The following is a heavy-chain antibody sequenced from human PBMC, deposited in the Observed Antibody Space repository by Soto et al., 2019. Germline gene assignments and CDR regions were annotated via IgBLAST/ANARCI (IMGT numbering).Heavy chain of an antibody. CDR2: ISYDGSNK. V-gene: IGHV3-30-3*01. D-gene: IGHD6-6*01. CDR3: ARVIAARLPFDY. Sequence: LRLSCAASGFTFSSYAMHWVRQAPGKGLEWVAVISYDGSNKYYADSVKGRFTISRDNSKNTLYLQMNSLRAEDTAVYYCARVIAARLPFDYWGQGTLVTVSS. CDR1: GFTFSSYA. J-gene: IGHJ4*02.